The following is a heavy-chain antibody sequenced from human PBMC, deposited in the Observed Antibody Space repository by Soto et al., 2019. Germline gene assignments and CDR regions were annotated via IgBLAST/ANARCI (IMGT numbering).Heavy chain of an antibody. Sequence: GGSLRLSCAASGFTFSSYAMSWVRQAPGKGLEWVSAISGSGGSTYYADSVKGRFTISRDNSKNTLYLQMNSLRAEDTAVYYCAKDFSRNEWELMANFDYWGQGTLVTVSS. D-gene: IGHD1-26*01. CDR1: GFTFSSYA. V-gene: IGHV3-23*01. CDR2: ISGSGGST. J-gene: IGHJ4*02. CDR3: AKDFSRNEWELMANFDY.